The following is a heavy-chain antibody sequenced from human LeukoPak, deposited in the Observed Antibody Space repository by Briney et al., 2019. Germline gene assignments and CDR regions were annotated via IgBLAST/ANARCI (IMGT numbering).Heavy chain of an antibody. J-gene: IGHJ4*02. D-gene: IGHD1-26*01. Sequence: PGGSLRLSGAASGFTFSSYEMNWVRQAPGKGLEWVSYISSSGSTIYYADSVKGRFTISRDNAKNSLYLQMNSLRAEDTAVYYCARNPVGATRGYFDYWGQGTLVTVSS. CDR3: ARNPVGATRGYFDY. V-gene: IGHV3-48*03. CDR2: ISSSGSTI. CDR1: GFTFSSYE.